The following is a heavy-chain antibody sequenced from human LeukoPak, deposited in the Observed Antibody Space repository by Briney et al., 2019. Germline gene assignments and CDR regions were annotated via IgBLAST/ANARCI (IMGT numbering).Heavy chain of an antibody. V-gene: IGHV4-34*01. Sequence: SETLSLTCAVYGGSFSGYYWSWIRQPPGKGLEWIGEINHSGSTNYNPSLKSRVTISVDTYKNQFSLKLSSVTAADTAVYYCARGGGIAARRVNWFDPWGQGTLVTVSS. CDR3: ARGGGIAARRVNWFDP. D-gene: IGHD6-6*01. CDR1: GGSFSGYY. CDR2: INHSGST. J-gene: IGHJ5*02.